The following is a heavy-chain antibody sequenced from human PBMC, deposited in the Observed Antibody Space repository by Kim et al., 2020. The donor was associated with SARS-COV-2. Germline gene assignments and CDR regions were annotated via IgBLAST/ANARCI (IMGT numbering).Heavy chain of an antibody. D-gene: IGHD6-13*01. Sequence: AVKVSCKASGFTFTSSAMQWVRQARGQRLEWIGWIVVGSGNTNYAQKFQERVTITRDMSTNTAYMELSSLRSEDTAVYYWAAARGSSWTTVWGQGTLVTVSS. V-gene: IGHV1-58*02. J-gene: IGHJ4*02. CDR2: IVVGSGNT. CDR1: GFTFTSSA. CDR3: AAARGSSWTTV.